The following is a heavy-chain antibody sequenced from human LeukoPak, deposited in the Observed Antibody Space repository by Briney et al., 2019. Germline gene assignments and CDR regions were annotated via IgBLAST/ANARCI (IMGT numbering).Heavy chain of an antibody. V-gene: IGHV4-38-2*02. CDR2: IYHGGST. CDR3: AREKSSGYWYFDL. Sequence: PSETLSLTCAVSDYSITSGYYWGWIRQPPGKGLDYIGSIYHGGSTYYNPTLRSRVTISVDTSKNQFSLKLSSVTAADTAVYYCAREKSSGYWYFDLWGRGTLVTVSS. CDR1: DYSITSGYY. J-gene: IGHJ2*01. D-gene: IGHD3-22*01.